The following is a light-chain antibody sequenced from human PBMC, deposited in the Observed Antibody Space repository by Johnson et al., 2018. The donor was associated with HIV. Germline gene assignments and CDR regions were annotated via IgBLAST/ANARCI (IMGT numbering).Light chain of an antibody. J-gene: IGLJ1*01. CDR1: SSNIGNNY. V-gene: IGLV1-51*02. Sequence: QSVLTQPPSVSAAPGQKVTISCSGSSSNIGNNYVSWYQQLPGTAPKLLIYENNKRPSGIPDRFSGSKSGTSATLGITGLPTGDEADYYCGTWDSNLSFYVFGTGTRVTVL. CDR3: GTWDSNLSFYV. CDR2: ENN.